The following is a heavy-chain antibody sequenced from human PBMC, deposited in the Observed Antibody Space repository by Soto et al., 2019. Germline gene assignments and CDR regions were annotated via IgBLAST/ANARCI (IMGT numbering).Heavy chain of an antibody. Sequence: QVHLQQWGAGLVKPSETLSLTCGVYGVPISGYYWNWIRQPPGKGLEWIAEVSHSGNTNYNPSLTSRVTISLDTSRNQFSLRLSSLTDADTAVYYCAATPGDAFTIWDQGTMVTVSS. V-gene: IGHV4-34*01. CDR3: AATPGDAFTI. CDR1: GVPISGYY. CDR2: VSHSGNT. J-gene: IGHJ3*02.